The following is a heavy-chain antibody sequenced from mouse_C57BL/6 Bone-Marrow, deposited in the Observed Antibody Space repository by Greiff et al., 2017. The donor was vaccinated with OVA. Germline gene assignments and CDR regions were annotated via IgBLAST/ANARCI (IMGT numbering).Heavy chain of an antibody. CDR2: INPSNGGT. V-gene: IGHV1-53*01. Sequence: QVQLQQPGTELVKPGASVKLSCKASGYTFTSYWMHWVQQRPGQGLEWIGNINPSNGGTNYNEKFKSKATLTVDKSSCPAYIQLSSLTSEDSAVYYYARGNYYGSSPRWYFDVWGTGTTVTVSS. D-gene: IGHD1-1*01. CDR3: ARGNYYGSSPRWYFDV. CDR1: GYTFTSYW. J-gene: IGHJ1*03.